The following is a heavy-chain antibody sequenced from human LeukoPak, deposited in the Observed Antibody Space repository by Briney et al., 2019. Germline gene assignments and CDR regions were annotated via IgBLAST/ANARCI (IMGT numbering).Heavy chain of an antibody. J-gene: IGHJ4*02. V-gene: IGHV4-39*07. Sequence: SETLSLTCTVSGASISSSTYYWGWIRQPPGKGLEWIGSIYYSGSTYYNPSLKSRVTISVDTSKNQFSLKLSSVTAADTAVYYCTRDWLTYYYGSGSYSSVYWGQGTLVTVSS. CDR3: TRDWLTYYYGSGSYSSVY. D-gene: IGHD3-10*01. CDR1: GASISSSTYY. CDR2: IYYSGST.